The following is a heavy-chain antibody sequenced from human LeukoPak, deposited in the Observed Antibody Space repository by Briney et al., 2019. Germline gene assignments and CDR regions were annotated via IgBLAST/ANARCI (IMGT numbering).Heavy chain of an antibody. CDR2: ISYDGSNK. D-gene: IGHD6-19*01. CDR3: ATSGSSGWYYWYFDL. Sequence: GGSLRLSCSASGFPFSSYGMHWVRQAPGKGLEWVAVISYDGSNKYYADSVKGRFTISRDNSKNTLYLQMNSLRAEDTAVYYCATSGSSGWYYWYFDLWGRGTLVTVSS. J-gene: IGHJ2*01. V-gene: IGHV3-30*03. CDR1: GFPFSSYG.